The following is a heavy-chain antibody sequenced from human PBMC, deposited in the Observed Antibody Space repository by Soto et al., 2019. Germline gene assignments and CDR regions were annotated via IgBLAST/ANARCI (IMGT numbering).Heavy chain of an antibody. CDR2: IYYRGST. Sequence: QVQLQESGPGLVKPSQTLSLTCTVSGGSISSGGYYWSWIRQHPGKGLEWIGYIYYRGSTYYNPSLKIQVTISVDTPKNQSSLKLSSVTAADTAVYYCARSTIFGVVIIRRGQGTLVTVSS. CDR3: ARSTIFGVVIIR. J-gene: IGHJ4*02. V-gene: IGHV4-31*01. D-gene: IGHD3-3*01. CDR1: GGSISSGGYY.